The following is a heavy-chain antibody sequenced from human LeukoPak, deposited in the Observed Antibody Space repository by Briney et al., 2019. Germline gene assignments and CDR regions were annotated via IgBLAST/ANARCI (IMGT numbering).Heavy chain of an antibody. CDR2: IFYSGST. CDR3: ARGSYSGSYYRGAFDI. CDR1: GVSISTSNYY. D-gene: IGHD1-26*01. Sequence: SETLSLTCTVSGVSISTSNYYWGWIRQPPGKGLEWIGNIFYSGSTYYSPSLKSRVTISLDTSRNQFSLKLSSVTAADTAVYYCARGSYSGSYYRGAFDIWGQGTMVTVSS. V-gene: IGHV4-39*07. J-gene: IGHJ3*02.